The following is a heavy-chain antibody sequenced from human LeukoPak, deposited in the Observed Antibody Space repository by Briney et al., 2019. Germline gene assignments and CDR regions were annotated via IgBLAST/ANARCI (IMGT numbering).Heavy chain of an antibody. CDR1: GYTFTSYG. J-gene: IGHJ4*02. D-gene: IGHD3-10*01. CDR2: ISAYNGNT. V-gene: IGHV1-18*01. CDR3: ARGPGFEYFDY. Sequence: GASVKVSCKASGYTFTSYGISWVRQAPGQGLEWMGWISAYNGNTNYAQKFQGRVTITADESTSTAYMELSSLRSEDTAVYYCARGPGFEYFDYWGQGTLVTVSS.